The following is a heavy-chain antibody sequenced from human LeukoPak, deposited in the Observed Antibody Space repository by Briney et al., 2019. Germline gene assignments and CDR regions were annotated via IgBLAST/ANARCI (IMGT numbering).Heavy chain of an antibody. V-gene: IGHV3-30*18. CDR3: AKDLGSYPILDY. D-gene: IGHD1-26*01. J-gene: IGHJ4*02. CDR1: GFTFSSYG. CDR2: ILYDGSNK. Sequence: GRPLRLSCAAPGFTFSSYGMHGVRQAPGQGLEWVAVILYDGSNKYYADSVKGRFTISRDNSKNTLYLQMNSLRAEDTAVYYCAKDLGSYPILDYWGQGTLVTVSS.